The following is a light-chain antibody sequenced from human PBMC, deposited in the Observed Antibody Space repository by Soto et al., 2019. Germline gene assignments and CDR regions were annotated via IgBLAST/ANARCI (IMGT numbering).Light chain of an antibody. V-gene: IGKV3-15*01. J-gene: IGKJ4*01. Sequence: EIVMTQFPATLSVSPEERVTPSGWPSRRKFTNLAWYHHTPGQAPRLLISGASTGATGLPSRFSGSGSGTDFTLTIDSLQSEDVAVYYCQQYHHWPVTFGGGTKVEIK. CDR2: GAS. CDR1: RRKFTN. CDR3: QQYHHWPVT.